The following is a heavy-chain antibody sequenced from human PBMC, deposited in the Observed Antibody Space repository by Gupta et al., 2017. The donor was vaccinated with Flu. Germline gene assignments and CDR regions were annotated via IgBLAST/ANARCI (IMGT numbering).Heavy chain of an antibody. CDR1: GFTFINYG. Sequence: QVQLVESGGGGVQTGRSLRLPCAASGFTFINYGMHWVRQPPGKGLEWVAVISYDGSNKYYADSVKGRFTISRDNSKNTLYLQMTSLRAEDTAIYYCAKGRDSREGNVDYWGQGTLVTVSS. CDR3: AKGRDSREGNVDY. D-gene: IGHD1-26*01. J-gene: IGHJ4*02. V-gene: IGHV3-30*18. CDR2: ISYDGSNK.